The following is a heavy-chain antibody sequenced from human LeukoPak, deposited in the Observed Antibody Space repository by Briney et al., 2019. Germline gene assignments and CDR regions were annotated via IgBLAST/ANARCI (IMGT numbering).Heavy chain of an antibody. CDR1: GDSITSSSYY. Sequence: SETLSLTCTVSGDSITSSSYYWGWIRQPPGKGLEWIGTMYYTGTIYYNPSLKSRVTISVDTSKNQFSLGLSSVTAADTAVYYCARPIRNWGQGTLVIVSS. V-gene: IGHV4-39*07. CDR3: ARPIRN. CDR2: MYYTGTI. J-gene: IGHJ4*02.